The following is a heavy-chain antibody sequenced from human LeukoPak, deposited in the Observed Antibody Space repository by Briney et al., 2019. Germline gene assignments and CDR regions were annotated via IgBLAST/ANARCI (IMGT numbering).Heavy chain of an antibody. CDR2: IWYDGSNK. J-gene: IGHJ2*01. V-gene: IGHV3-33*01. Sequence: GGSLRLSCAASGFTFSSYGMHWVRQAPGKGLEWVAVIWYDGSNKYYADSVKGRFTISRDNSKNTLYLQMNSLRAEDTAVYYCARELISTAWRGNRSYFDLWGRGTLVTVSS. CDR1: GFTFSSYG. CDR3: ARELISTAWRGNRSYFDL. D-gene: IGHD1-1*01.